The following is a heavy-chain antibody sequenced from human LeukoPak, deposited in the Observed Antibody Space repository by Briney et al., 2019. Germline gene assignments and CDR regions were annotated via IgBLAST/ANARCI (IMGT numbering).Heavy chain of an antibody. CDR3: AKTTEGQWLVTDY. CDR1: GYTFTDYY. D-gene: IGHD6-19*01. CDR2: INPNGGAT. Sequence: ASVTVSCTASGYTFTDYYIHWVRPAPGQGLEWMGRINPNGGATNYAQKFQGRVTMTSDTSISTAYMELSSLRSDDTAIYYCAKTTEGQWLVTDYWGQGTLVTVSS. V-gene: IGHV1-2*06. J-gene: IGHJ4*02.